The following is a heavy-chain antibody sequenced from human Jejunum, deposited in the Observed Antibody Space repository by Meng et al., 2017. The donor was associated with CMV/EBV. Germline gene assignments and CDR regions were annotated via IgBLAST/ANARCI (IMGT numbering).Heavy chain of an antibody. V-gene: IGHV2-5*02. CDR2: IYRGDDK. Sequence: TTWKVSGPTLVKPPQTLPLPCSFSGFSPSTSGGGVGWIRYPPGRALAWLELIYRGDDKRYSPSLNSRLTIAKDTSKNEVVLTLTNMGPIDTGTYYCAHFVGGYYPSRPDYWGQGTLVTVSS. D-gene: IGHD1-26*01. CDR3: AHFVGGYYPSRPDY. CDR1: GFSPSTSGGG. J-gene: IGHJ4*02.